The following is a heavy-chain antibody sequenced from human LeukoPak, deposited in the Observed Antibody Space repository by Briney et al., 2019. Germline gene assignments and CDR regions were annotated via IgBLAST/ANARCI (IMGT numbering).Heavy chain of an antibody. CDR1: GGTFSSYT. V-gene: IGHV1-8*03. D-gene: IGHD6-13*01. CDR2: INPNSGDT. CDR3: TRDMRGAAAADDAFDI. J-gene: IGHJ3*02. Sequence: ASVKVSCKASGGTFSSYTINWVRQATGKGLEWMGWINPNSGDTGYAQNFQGRVTITRDTSISTAYMELSSLRSEDTAVYYCTRDMRGAAAADDAFDIWGQGTMVTVSS.